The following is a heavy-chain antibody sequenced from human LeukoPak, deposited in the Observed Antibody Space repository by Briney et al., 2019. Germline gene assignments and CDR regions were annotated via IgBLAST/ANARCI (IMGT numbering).Heavy chain of an antibody. Sequence: PGGSLRLSCTTSGFFFSTYWMNWVRQAPGKGLEWVAFIRYDGSNKYYADSVKGRFTISRDNSKNTLYLQMNSLRAEDTAVYYCAKGYSDYDSSGYYYFDYWGQGTLVTVSS. D-gene: IGHD3-22*01. CDR3: AKGYSDYDSSGYYYFDY. CDR1: GFFFSTYW. V-gene: IGHV3-30*02. J-gene: IGHJ4*02. CDR2: IRYDGSNK.